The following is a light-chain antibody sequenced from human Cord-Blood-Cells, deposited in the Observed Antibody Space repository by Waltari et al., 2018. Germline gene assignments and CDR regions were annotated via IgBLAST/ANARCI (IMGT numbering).Light chain of an antibody. V-gene: IGKV3-20*01. CDR2: GAA. Sequence: EIVLTQYPGTLSLSPGERATLSCRASQSVSSSYLAWCQLKPGQAPRLLIYGAASRATGIPDRFSGSGSGTDCTLTSSRLEPEDFAVYYCQQYGSSPYTFGQGTKLEIK. CDR1: QSVSSSY. CDR3: QQYGSSPYT. J-gene: IGKJ2*01.